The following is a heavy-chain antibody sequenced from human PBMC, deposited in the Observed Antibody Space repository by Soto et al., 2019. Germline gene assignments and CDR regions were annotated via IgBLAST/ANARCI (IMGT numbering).Heavy chain of an antibody. CDR2: INPSGGST. V-gene: IGHV1-46*01. J-gene: IGHJ4*02. CDR3: AREPHGAVTAIRYYVDY. CDR1: GYTFTSYY. Sequence: ASVKGSCKAPGYTFTSYYLHWVRQAPGQGLEWMGIINPSGGSTSYAQKFQGRVTMTRDTSKSTVYMELSSLRSEDTAVYYCAREPHGAVTAIRYYVDYWGEG. D-gene: IGHD2-21*02.